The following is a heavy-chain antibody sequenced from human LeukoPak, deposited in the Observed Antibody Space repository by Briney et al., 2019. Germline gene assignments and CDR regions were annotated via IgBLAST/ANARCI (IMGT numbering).Heavy chain of an antibody. J-gene: IGHJ5*02. D-gene: IGHD3-9*01. Sequence: PSGTLSLTCAVSGGSISSSNWWSWVRQPPGKGLEWIGEIYRSGSTNYNPSLKSRVTISVDKSKNQFSLKLSSVTAADTAVYYCARGVLAYYDILTGSPGGWFDPWGQGTLVTVSS. CDR3: ARGVLAYYDILTGSPGGWFDP. CDR1: GGSISSSNW. V-gene: IGHV4-4*02. CDR2: IYRSGST.